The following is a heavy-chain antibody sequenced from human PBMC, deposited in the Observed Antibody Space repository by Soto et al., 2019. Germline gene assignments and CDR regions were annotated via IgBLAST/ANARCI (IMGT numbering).Heavy chain of an antibody. Sequence: PSETLSLTCTVSGGSISNSYWSWIRQSPEKGLEWIGYIYSSGSTNYNPSLNSRVTISIDTSKNQFSLNLNSVTAADTAVYYCAREARGYDSFVASWGQRTLVTGSS. CDR1: GGSISNSY. J-gene: IGHJ4*02. D-gene: IGHD5-12*01. V-gene: IGHV4-59*01. CDR3: AREARGYDSFVAS. CDR2: IYSSGST.